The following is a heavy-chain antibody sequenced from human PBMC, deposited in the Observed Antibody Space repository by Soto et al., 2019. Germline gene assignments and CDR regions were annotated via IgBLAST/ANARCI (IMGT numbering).Heavy chain of an antibody. D-gene: IGHD5-12*01. CDR3: AXEIPRDGYNFGAGGMDV. CDR1: GGSLRNDGYY. J-gene: IGHJ6*02. CDR2: ISYSGNT. Sequence: PSETLSLTCTVSGGSLRNDGYYWSWVRQPLGKGLEWISFISYSGNTKYNPSLKSRVTTSVDTSKNQFSLKVRSVTAADTAMYYCAXEIPRDGYNFGAGGMDVWGQGTTVTVSS. V-gene: IGHV4-61*08.